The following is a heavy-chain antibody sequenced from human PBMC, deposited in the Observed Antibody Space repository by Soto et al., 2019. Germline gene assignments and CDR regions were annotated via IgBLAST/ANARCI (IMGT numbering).Heavy chain of an antibody. Sequence: QVQLLESGGGVVQPGRSLRLSCAASGFTFSSYGMHWVRQAPGKGLEWVAVISYDGSNKYYADSVKGRFTISRDNSKNTLYVQMNSLRAEDTAVYYCAKGGPGGDYYYMYVWGKGNTVPVSS. D-gene: IGHD2-8*02. CDR3: AKGGPGGDYYYMYV. J-gene: IGHJ6*03. V-gene: IGHV3-30*18. CDR2: ISYDGSNK. CDR1: GFTFSSYG.